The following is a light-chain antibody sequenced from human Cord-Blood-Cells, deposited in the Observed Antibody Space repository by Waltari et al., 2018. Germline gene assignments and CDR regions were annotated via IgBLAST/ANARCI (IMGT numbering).Light chain of an antibody. CDR3: SSYTSSSTLV. V-gene: IGLV2-14*01. CDR1: SSDVGGYNY. J-gene: IGLJ3*02. Sequence: QSALTQPASVSGSPGQLITISCTGTSSDVGGYNYVSWYQQHPGKAPKLMIYDVSKRPSGVSNRFSGSKSGRTASLTISGLQAEDEADYYCSSYTSSSTLVFGGGTKLTVL. CDR2: DVS.